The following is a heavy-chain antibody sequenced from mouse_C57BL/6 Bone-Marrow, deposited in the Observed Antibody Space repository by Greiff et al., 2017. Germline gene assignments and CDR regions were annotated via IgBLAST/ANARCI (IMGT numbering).Heavy chain of an antibody. J-gene: IGHJ3*01. D-gene: IGHD2-2*01. CDR2: ISSGSSTI. Sequence: EVMLVESGGGLVKPGGSLKLSCAASGFTFSDYGMHWVRQAPEKGLEWVAYISSGSSTIYYADTVKGRFTISRDNAKNTLFLQMTSLRSEDTAMYYCARGRSTMVNWFAYWGQGTLVTVSA. V-gene: IGHV5-17*01. CDR1: GFTFSDYG. CDR3: ARGRSTMVNWFAY.